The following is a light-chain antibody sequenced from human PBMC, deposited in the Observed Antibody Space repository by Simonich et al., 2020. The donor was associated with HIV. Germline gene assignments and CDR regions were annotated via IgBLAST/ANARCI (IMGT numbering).Light chain of an antibody. CDR1: QSVSSN. CDR3: QQYNNWPPIT. J-gene: IGKJ5*01. Sequence: EIVMTHSPATLSVFPGDIATLPCRASQSVSSNLAWYQKKPGQAPRLLIYGSSTRATGIPARFSGSGSGTEFTLTISSLQSEDFAVYYCQQYNNWPPITFGQGTRLEIK. V-gene: IGKV3-15*01. CDR2: GSS.